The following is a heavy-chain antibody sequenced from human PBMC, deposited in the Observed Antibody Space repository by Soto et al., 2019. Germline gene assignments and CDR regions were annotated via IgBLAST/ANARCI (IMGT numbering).Heavy chain of an antibody. D-gene: IGHD3-22*01. CDR3: ARDRYYDSSGYYLFDY. CDR1: GFTFSSYA. Sequence: QVQLVESGGGVVQPGRSLRLSCAASGFTFSSYAMHWVRQAPGKGLEWVAVISYDGSNKYYADSVKGRFTISRDNSENTLYLQMNSLRAEDTAVYYCARDRYYDSSGYYLFDYWGQGTLVTVSS. J-gene: IGHJ4*02. V-gene: IGHV3-30-3*01. CDR2: ISYDGSNK.